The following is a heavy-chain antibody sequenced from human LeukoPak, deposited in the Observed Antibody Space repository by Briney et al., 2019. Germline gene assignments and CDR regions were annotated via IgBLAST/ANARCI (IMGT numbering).Heavy chain of an antibody. J-gene: IGHJ4*02. D-gene: IGHD3-3*01. CDR3: AKSNALQFLEWTYYFDY. CDR2: IQYDASSK. Sequence: GGSLRLSCATSGFTFSTYGIHWVRQAPGSGLDWVAFIQYDASSKYYADSVNGRFTISRDNSKNTLYLQMNSLRPDDTAVYYCAKSNALQFLEWTYYFDYWGQGTLVTVSS. V-gene: IGHV3-30*02. CDR1: GFTFSTYG.